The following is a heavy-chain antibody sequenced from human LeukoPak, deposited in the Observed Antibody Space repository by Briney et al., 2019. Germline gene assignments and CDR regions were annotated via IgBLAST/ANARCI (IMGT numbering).Heavy chain of an antibody. CDR3: ARDGFTMIVVGPFDY. Sequence: AETLSLTCTVSGGSISSSSYYWGWIRQPPGKGLEWIWSIYYRGSTYYNPSLKSRVTISVDTSKNQFSPKLSSVTAADTAVYYCARDGFTMIVVGPFDYWGQGTLVTVSS. CDR2: IYYRGST. V-gene: IGHV4-39*07. J-gene: IGHJ4*02. CDR1: GGSISSSSYY. D-gene: IGHD3-22*01.